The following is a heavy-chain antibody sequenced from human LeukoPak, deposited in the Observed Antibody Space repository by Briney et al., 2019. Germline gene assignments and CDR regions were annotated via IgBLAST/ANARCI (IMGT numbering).Heavy chain of an antibody. CDR2: ISYDGSNK. J-gene: IGHJ6*04. V-gene: IGHV3-30*04. CDR1: GFTFSSYA. D-gene: IGHD4-11*01. Sequence: GGSLRLSCAASGFTFSSYAMHWVRQAPGKGLEWVAVISYDGSNKYYADSVKGRFTISRDNSKNTLYLQMNSLRAEDTAVYYCARGSVTTFYYYGMDLWGKGTTVTVPS. CDR3: ARGSVTTFYYYGMDL.